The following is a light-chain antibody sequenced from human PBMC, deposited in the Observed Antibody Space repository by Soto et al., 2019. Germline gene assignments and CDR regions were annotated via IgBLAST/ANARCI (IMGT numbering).Light chain of an antibody. CDR3: MQALQTPYS. CDR2: LTS. J-gene: IGKJ2*01. CDR1: QSLLHSNGYNY. Sequence: DTVMTQSPLSLPVTPGEPASISCRSSQSLLHSNGYNYLNWYLQKSGQSPHLLIYLTSHRASGVPDRFSGSGSGTDFTLKISRVEAEDVGLYYCMQALQTPYSFGQGTKLEVK. V-gene: IGKV2-28*01.